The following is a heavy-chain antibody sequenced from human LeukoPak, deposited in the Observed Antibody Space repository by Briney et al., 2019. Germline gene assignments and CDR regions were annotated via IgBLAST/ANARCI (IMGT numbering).Heavy chain of an antibody. D-gene: IGHD3-22*01. V-gene: IGHV4-34*01. Sequence: SETLSLTCTVSGGSISGYYWTWIRQPPGKGLEWIGEINHSGSTNYNPSLKSRVTISVDTSKNQFSLKLSSVTAADTAVYYCARATYYYDSSGYYALDYFDYWGQGTLVTVSS. CDR3: ARATYYYDSSGYYALDYFDY. CDR2: INHSGST. CDR1: GGSISGYY. J-gene: IGHJ4*02.